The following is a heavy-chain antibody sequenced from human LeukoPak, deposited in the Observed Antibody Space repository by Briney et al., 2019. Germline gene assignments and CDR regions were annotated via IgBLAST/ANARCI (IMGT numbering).Heavy chain of an antibody. Sequence: SETLSLTCTVSGGSLSSGSYYWGWIRQPAGKGLEWVGRLYTSGSTNYNPSLKRRVTISVDTSKNQFSLKLSSVTATDTAVYFCASRTTLWSGYYRDGNYMDVWGKGTTVTVSS. D-gene: IGHD3-3*01. CDR1: GGSLSSGSYY. CDR2: LYTSGST. V-gene: IGHV4-61*02. J-gene: IGHJ6*03. CDR3: ASRTTLWSGYYRDGNYMDV.